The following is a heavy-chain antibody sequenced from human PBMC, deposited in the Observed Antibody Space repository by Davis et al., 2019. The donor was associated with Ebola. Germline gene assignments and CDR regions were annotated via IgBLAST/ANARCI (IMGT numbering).Heavy chain of an antibody. Sequence: GGSLRLSCAASGFTFSSYSMNWVRQAPGKGLEWVANIKQDGSEKYYVDSVEGRFTISRDNAKNTLYLQMNSLRAEDTAVYYCARDVINVVGASRGIYYGLDVWGKGTTVTVSS. CDR3: ARDVINVVGASRGIYYGLDV. V-gene: IGHV3-7*03. D-gene: IGHD1-26*01. J-gene: IGHJ6*04. CDR2: IKQDGSEK. CDR1: GFTFSSYS.